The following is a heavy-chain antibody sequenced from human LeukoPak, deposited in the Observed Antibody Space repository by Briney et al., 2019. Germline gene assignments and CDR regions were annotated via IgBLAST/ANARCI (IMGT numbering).Heavy chain of an antibody. J-gene: IGHJ4*02. CDR2: MNPDGTTV. Sequence: GDCLTLSCLTAGSTFTTTYMVWVRQAPGKGLEWVAGMNPDGTTVTNLESMKGRFTVSRDNAKNSLYLQMNNLRVEDTAVCYCARDPAFGAIDCWDEATLVTV. CDR3: ARDPAFGAIDC. CDR1: GSTFTTTY. V-gene: IGHV3-7*01. D-gene: IGHD3-10*01.